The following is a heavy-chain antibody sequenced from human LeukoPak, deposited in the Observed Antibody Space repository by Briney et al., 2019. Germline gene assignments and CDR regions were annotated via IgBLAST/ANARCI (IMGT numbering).Heavy chain of an antibody. CDR2: ISGDGGST. Sequence: GGSLRLSCAASGFTFSDYWMHWVRQAPGKGLVWVSHISGDGGSTSYADSVKGRFTISRDNAKNTLYLQMNSLRAEDTAVYYCARERSSVNSYYGMDVWGQGTTVTVSS. CDR3: ARERSSVNSYYGMDV. CDR1: GFTFSDYW. V-gene: IGHV3-74*01. J-gene: IGHJ6*02. D-gene: IGHD2/OR15-2a*01.